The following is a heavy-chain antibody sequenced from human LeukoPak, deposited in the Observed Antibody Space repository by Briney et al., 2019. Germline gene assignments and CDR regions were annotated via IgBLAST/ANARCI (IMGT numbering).Heavy chain of an antibody. Sequence: GASVKVSCKASAYTFTGYYMHWERQAPGQGLEWMGWINPNSGGTNYAQKFQGRVTMTRYTSISTAYMELSRLRSDDTGVYYCARVTGDRRGHAFDIWGQGTMVTVSS. J-gene: IGHJ3*02. CDR1: AYTFTGYY. V-gene: IGHV1-2*02. CDR3: ARVTGDRRGHAFDI. CDR2: INPNSGGT. D-gene: IGHD7-27*01.